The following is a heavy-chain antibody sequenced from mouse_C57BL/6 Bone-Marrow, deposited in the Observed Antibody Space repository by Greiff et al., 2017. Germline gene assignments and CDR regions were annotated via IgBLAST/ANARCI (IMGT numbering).Heavy chain of an antibody. D-gene: IGHD1-1*01. CDR3: ARSRPFAY. J-gene: IGHJ3*01. V-gene: IGHV1-85*01. Sequence: QVQLQPSGPELVKPGASVQLSCKASGYTFTSYAINWVKQRPGQGLEWIGWIYPRDGSTKYNEKFKGKATLTVATSSSTAYMEHHSLTSEDSAVYFCARSRPFAYWGQGTLGTVSA. CDR1: GYTFTSYA. CDR2: IYPRDGST.